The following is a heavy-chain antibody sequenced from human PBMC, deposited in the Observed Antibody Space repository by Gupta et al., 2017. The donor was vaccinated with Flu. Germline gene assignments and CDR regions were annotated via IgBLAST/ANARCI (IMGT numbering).Heavy chain of an antibody. CDR2: MHNNGVI. D-gene: IGHD7-27*01. CDR1: GGSITSYY. J-gene: IGHJ2*01. V-gene: IGHV4-59*08. Sequence: QVQLQESGPRLVKPSETLSLTCNVSGGSITSYYWSWIRQHPGKGLEWIGYMHNNGVINYNPSLNGRVTMSGDTSKNQLSLKLTSVTAADTAVYYCVRPLNWARGPDWYVDLWGRGTLVIVSS. CDR3: VRPLNWARGPDWYVDL.